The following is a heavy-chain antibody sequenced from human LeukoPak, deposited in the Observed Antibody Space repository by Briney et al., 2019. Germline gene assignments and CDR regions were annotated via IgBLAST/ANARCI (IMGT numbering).Heavy chain of an antibody. V-gene: IGHV3-53*01. Sequence: GGSLRLSCAAAGFAVSIHHMMYARQAPGKGLEWVSVIYSGGSTYYADSVKGRFTISRDNTKNTLYLQMNSLRAEDTAVYYCARDPAFYYWGQGTLVTVSS. CDR2: IYSGGST. CDR3: ARDPAFYY. CDR1: GFAVSIHH. J-gene: IGHJ4*02.